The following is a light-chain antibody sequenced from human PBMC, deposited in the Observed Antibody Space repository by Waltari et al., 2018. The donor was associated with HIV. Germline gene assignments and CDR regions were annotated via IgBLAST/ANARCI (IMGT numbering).Light chain of an antibody. V-gene: IGLV2-14*03. CDR1: SSDVGGYNY. J-gene: IGLJ3*02. CDR3: SSYTSSSTLEV. CDR2: DVS. Sequence: QPALTQPASVSGAPGQPITISCTGPSSDVGGYNYFCCYQQHPGKAPKLMIYDVSNRPSGVSNRFSGSKSGNTASLTISGLQAEDEADYYCSSYTSSSTLEVFGGGTKLTVL.